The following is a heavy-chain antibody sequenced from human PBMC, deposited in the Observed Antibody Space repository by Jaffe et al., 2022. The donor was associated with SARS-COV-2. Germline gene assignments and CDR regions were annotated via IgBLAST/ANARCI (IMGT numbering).Heavy chain of an antibody. CDR1: GFTFDDYA. CDR3: AKDIRENGDWRYYYYGMDV. D-gene: IGHD4-17*01. J-gene: IGHJ6*02. V-gene: IGHV3-9*01. Sequence: EVQLVESGGGLVQPGRSLRLSCAASGFTFDDYAMHWVRQAPGKGLEWVSGISWNSGSIGYADSVKGRFTISRDNAKNSLYLQMNSLRAEDTALYYCAKDIRENGDWRYYYYGMDVWGQGTTVTVSS. CDR2: ISWNSGSI.